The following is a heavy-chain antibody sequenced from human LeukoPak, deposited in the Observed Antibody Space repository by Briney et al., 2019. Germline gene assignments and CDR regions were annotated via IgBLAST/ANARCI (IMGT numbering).Heavy chain of an antibody. D-gene: IGHD2-2*01. CDR2: IYYSGST. V-gene: IGHV4-31*03. Sequence: SETLSLTCTVSGGSISSGGYYWSWIRQHPRKGLEWIGYIYYSGSTYYNPSLKSRVTISVDTSKNQFSLKLSSVTAADTAVYYCARGGYQQTEDYWGQGTLVTVSS. CDR3: ARGGYQQTEDY. CDR1: GGSISSGGYY. J-gene: IGHJ4*02.